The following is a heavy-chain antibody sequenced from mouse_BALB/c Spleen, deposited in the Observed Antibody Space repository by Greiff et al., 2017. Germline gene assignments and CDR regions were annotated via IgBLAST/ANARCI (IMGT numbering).Heavy chain of an antibody. CDR1: GFTFSSYG. J-gene: IGHJ3*01. CDR3: ARQANWDVGFAY. V-gene: IGHV5-6*01. Sequence: EVMLVESGGDLVKPGGSLKLSCAASGFTFSSYGMSWVRQTPDKRLEWVATISSGGSYTYYPDSVKGRFTISRDNAKNTLYLQMSSLKSEDTAMYYCARQANWDVGFAYWGQGTLVTVSA. CDR2: ISSGGSYT. D-gene: IGHD4-1*01.